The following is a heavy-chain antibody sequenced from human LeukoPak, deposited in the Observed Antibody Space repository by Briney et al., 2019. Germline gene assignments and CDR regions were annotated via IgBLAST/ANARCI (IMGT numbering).Heavy chain of an antibody. CDR3: ARLEEQQLAFDY. D-gene: IGHD6-13*01. CDR1: GGSISSSSYY. J-gene: IGHJ4*02. V-gene: IGHV4-39*01. Sequence: PSETLSLTCTVSGGSISSSSYYWGWIRQPPGKGLEWIGSIYYSGSTYYNPSLKSRVTISVDTSKNQFSLKLSSVTAADTAVYYCARLEEQQLAFDYWGQGTLVTVSS. CDR2: IYYSGST.